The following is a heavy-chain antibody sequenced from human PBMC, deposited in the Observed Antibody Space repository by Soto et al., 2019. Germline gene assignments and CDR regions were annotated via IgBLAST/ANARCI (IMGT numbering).Heavy chain of an antibody. CDR3: AGNYDGSGYGGETEFDP. V-gene: IGHV4-39*01. D-gene: IGHD3-22*01. CDR2: IYYSGST. CDR1: GGSISSSSYY. J-gene: IGHJ5*02. Sequence: SETLSLTCTVSGGSISSSSYYWGWIRQPPGKGLEWIGSIYYSGSTYYNPSLKSRVTISVDTSKNQFSLKLSSVTAADTAVYYCAGNYDGSGYGGETEFDPWGQGTLVTVSS.